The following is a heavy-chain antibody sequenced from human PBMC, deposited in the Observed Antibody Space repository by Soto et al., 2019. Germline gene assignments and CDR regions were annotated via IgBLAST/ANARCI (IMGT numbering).Heavy chain of an antibody. CDR3: AKDSSAALGDYYGMDV. J-gene: IGHJ6*02. Sequence: PGGSLRLSCAASGFTFNDYTMHWVRQAPGKVLEGVSLISWDGGSTYHADSVKVRFTISRDNSKNSLYLQMNSLRTEDTALYYCAKDSSAALGDYYGMDVXGQGPPVTVSS. V-gene: IGHV3-43*01. CDR2: ISWDGGST. CDR1: GFTFNDYT.